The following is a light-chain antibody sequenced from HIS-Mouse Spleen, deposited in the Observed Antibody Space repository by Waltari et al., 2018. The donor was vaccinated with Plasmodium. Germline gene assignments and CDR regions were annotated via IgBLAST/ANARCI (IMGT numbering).Light chain of an antibody. CDR2: EVS. J-gene: IGLJ2*01. CDR1: SSDVGGYHY. Sequence: QSPLTQPPSASGSPAQSVTLSCTGPSSDVGGYHYVSWYQQHPGKAPNLMIYEVSKRPSGVPDRFSGSKSGNTASLTVSGLQAEDEADYYCSSYAGSNNLVFGGGTKLTVL. CDR3: SSYAGSNNLV. V-gene: IGLV2-8*01.